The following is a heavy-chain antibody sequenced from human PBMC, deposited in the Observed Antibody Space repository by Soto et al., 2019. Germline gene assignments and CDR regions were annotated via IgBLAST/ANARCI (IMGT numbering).Heavy chain of an antibody. J-gene: IGHJ4*02. CDR1: GYTLTELS. CDR3: ATGPAXXXXXSGYN. V-gene: IGHV1-24*01. D-gene: IGHD3-22*01. Sequence: ASVKVSCKVSGYTLTELSMHWVRQAPGKGLEWMGGFDPEDGETIYAQKFQGRVTMTEDTSTDTAYMELSSLRSEDTAVYYCATGPAXXXXXSGYNWGQGTLVTVSS. CDR2: FDPEDGET.